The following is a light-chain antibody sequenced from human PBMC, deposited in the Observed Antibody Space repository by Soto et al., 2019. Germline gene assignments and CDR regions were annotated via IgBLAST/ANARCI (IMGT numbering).Light chain of an antibody. CDR1: QSVSSY. J-gene: IGKJ1*01. Sequence: EIVLTQSPATLSLSPGERATLSCRASQSVSSYLAWYQQKPGQAPRLLIYDASNRATGIPARFSGSGSGTDFTLTISSLEPEDFAVYYCQQRSNWPSWTFRQGTKVEI. CDR2: DAS. CDR3: QQRSNWPSWT. V-gene: IGKV3-11*01.